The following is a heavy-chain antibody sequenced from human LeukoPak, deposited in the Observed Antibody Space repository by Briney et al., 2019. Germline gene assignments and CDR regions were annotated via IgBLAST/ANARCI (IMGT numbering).Heavy chain of an antibody. V-gene: IGHV4-39*01. J-gene: IGHJ4*02. Sequence: PSETLSLTCTVSGGSISRSNYYWGWIRQPTGKGLEWIGSIHYSGSTYYNPSLKSRVTVSVDTSKNQFTVNLSSVTAADTAVYYCTRHFGSGRDDYWGQGTLVTVSS. CDR3: TRHFGSGRDDY. D-gene: IGHD3-10*01. CDR2: IHYSGST. CDR1: GGSISRSNYY.